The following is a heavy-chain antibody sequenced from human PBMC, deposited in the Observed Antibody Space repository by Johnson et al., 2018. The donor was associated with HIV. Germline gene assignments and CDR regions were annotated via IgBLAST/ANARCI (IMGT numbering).Heavy chain of an antibody. CDR2: IGTAGDT. V-gene: IGHV3-13*01. J-gene: IGHJ3*02. Sequence: EVQLVESGGGLVQPGGSRRLSCAASGFTFSSYDMHWVRQATGKGLEWVSAIGTAGDTYYPGSVKGRFTISRDNSKNTLYLQMNNLRSEDTALYYCSRGWQLHGGLDIWGQGTMVTVSS. CDR1: GFTFSSYD. D-gene: IGHD3-10*01. CDR3: SRGWQLHGGLDI.